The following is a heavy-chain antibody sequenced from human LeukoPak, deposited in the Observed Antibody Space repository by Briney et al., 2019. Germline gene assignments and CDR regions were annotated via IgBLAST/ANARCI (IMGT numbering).Heavy chain of an antibody. J-gene: IGHJ5*02. D-gene: IGHD6-13*01. CDR2: IHYSGST. V-gene: IGHV4-59*01. Sequence: PSETLSLTCTVSGDSISSYYWSWIRQPPGKGLVWIGYIHYSGSTNYNPSLQSRVTLSVDTSKNQFSLILTSVTAADTAVYYCVRSSSWYQNWFDPWGQGNLVTVSS. CDR3: VRSSSWYQNWFDP. CDR1: GDSISSYY.